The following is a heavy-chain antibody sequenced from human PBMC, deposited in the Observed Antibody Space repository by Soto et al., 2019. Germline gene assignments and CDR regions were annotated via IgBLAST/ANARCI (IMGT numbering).Heavy chain of an antibody. J-gene: IGHJ4*02. Sequence: ASVKVSCKASGYTFTSYGISWVRQAPGQGLEWMGWISAYNGNTNYAQKLQGRVTMTTDTSTSTAYMELRSLRSVDTAVYYCARWAYYYGSGSYLGDYWGQGTLVTVSS. D-gene: IGHD3-10*01. V-gene: IGHV1-18*01. CDR3: ARWAYYYGSGSYLGDY. CDR1: GYTFTSYG. CDR2: ISAYNGNT.